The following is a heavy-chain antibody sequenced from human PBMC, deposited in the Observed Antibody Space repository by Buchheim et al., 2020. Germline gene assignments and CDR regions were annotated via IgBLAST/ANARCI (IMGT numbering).Heavy chain of an antibody. Sequence: QVQLVESGGGVVQPGRSLRLSCAASGFTFSSYGMHWVRQAPGKGLEWVAVIWYDGSNKYYAESVKGRFTISRDNSKNTLYLQMNSLRAEDTAVYYCARGSFGTTRPGDIGYWGQGTL. V-gene: IGHV3-33*01. J-gene: IGHJ4*02. D-gene: IGHD1-7*01. CDR3: ARGSFGTTRPGDIGY. CDR1: GFTFSSYG. CDR2: IWYDGSNK.